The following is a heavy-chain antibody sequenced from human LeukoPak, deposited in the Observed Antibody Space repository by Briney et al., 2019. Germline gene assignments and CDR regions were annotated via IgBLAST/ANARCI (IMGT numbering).Heavy chain of an antibody. CDR2: IWSDGSDQ. CDR3: AREGAMAPGAGAYFDY. Sequence: PGGSLRLSCAASGFAFSQYAMHWVRQAPGKGLEWVANIWSDGSDQYYGDSVRGRFIISRDSSKDTIYLQMNSLRVEDTAVYYCAREGAMAPGAGAYFDYWGQGTLVTVSS. V-gene: IGHV3-33*08. J-gene: IGHJ4*02. D-gene: IGHD1-26*01. CDR1: GFAFSQYA.